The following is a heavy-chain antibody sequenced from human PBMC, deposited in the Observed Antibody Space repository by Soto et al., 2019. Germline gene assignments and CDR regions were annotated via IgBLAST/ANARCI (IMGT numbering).Heavy chain of an antibody. V-gene: IGHV4-34*01. D-gene: IGHD3-22*01. CDR3: ARGDGITMIVYYFDY. J-gene: IGHJ4*02. CDR1: GGSFSGYY. Sequence: PSETLSLTCAVYGGSFSGYYWSWIRQPPGKGLEWIGEINHSGSTNYNPSLKSRVTISVDTSKNQFSLKLSSVTAADTAVYYCARGDGITMIVYYFDYWGQGTLVTVSS. CDR2: INHSGST.